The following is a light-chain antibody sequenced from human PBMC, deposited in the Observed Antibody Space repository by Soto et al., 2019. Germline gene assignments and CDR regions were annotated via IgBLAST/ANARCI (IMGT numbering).Light chain of an antibody. CDR1: QGIRSY. V-gene: IGKV1-9*01. CDR2: AAS. CDR3: QQLNSYPRT. Sequence: DIQLSHSPSFLSASVGDRVTITCRARQGIRSYLAWYQQKPGKAPKLLIYAASTLQSGVPSRFSGSGSGTEFTLTISSLQPEDFATYYCQQLNSYPRTFGQGTKGDIK. J-gene: IGKJ1*01.